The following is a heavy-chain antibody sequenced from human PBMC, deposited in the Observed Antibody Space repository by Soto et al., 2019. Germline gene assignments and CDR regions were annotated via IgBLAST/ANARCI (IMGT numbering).Heavy chain of an antibody. J-gene: IGHJ4*02. CDR3: ARDRGADATIAF. Sequence: QVQLVESGGGVVQPERSLRLSCVASRFTFSDYGMHWVRQAPGKGLEWVAVIWHDGLKKDYVDSVKGRFTGSRDNSKNTLYLQMTSLRAEDTATYYCARDRGADATIAFWGQGTLVTVSS. CDR1: RFTFSDYG. V-gene: IGHV3-33*01. CDR2: IWHDGLKK. D-gene: IGHD2-15*01.